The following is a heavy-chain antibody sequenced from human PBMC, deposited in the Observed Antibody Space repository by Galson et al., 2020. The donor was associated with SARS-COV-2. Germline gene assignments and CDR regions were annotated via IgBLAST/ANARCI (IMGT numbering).Heavy chain of an antibody. CDR3: ARFDGDSDAFDI. Sequence: GGSPRLSCAASGFPFSSYEMNWVRQAPGNGLEWVSYLSSSGSTIYYADSVQGRFTISRDNAKNSLYLQMNSLRAEDTAVYYCARFDGDSDAFDIWGQGTMVTVSS. V-gene: IGHV3-48*03. CDR1: GFPFSSYE. CDR2: LSSSGSTI. D-gene: IGHD4-17*01. J-gene: IGHJ3*02.